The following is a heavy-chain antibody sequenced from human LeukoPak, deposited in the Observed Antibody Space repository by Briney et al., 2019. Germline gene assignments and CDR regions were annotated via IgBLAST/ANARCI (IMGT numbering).Heavy chain of an antibody. D-gene: IGHD3-10*01. CDR3: ARPAPTGVDAFDI. CDR1: GYTFTGYY. J-gene: IGHJ3*02. CDR2: INPNSGGT. V-gene: IGHV1-2*02. Sequence: ASVKVSCKASGYTFTGYYMHWVRQAPGQGLEWRGWINPNSGGTNYAQKFQGRVTMTRDTSISTAYMELSRLRSDDTAVYYCARPAPTGVDAFDIWGQGTLVTVSS.